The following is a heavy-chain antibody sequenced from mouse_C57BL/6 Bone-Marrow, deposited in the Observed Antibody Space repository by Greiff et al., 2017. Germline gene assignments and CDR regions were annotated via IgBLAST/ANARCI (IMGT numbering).Heavy chain of an antibody. CDR2: INSDGGSP. J-gene: IGHJ3*01. CDR3: ARHPLISYGSSTGAY. CDR1: EYEFPSHD. V-gene: IGHV5-2*01. D-gene: IGHD1-1*01. Sequence: EVHLVESGGGLVQPGESLKLSCESNEYEFPSHDMSWVRKTPEKRLELVAAINSDGGSPYYPDTMERRFIISRDNTKKTLYLQMSSLRSEDTALYYCARHPLISYGSSTGAYWGQGTLVTVSA.